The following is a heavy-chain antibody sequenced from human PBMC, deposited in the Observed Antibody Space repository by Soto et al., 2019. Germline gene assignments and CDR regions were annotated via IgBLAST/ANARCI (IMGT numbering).Heavy chain of an antibody. V-gene: IGHV4-59*01. CDR3: ARDSTMVRSRGMDV. J-gene: IGHJ6*02. CDR2: IYYSGST. CDR1: GGSISSYY. Sequence: LSLTCTVSGGSISSYYWSWIRQPPGKGLEWIGYIYYSGSTNYNPSLKSRVTISVDTSKNQFSLKLSSVTAADTAVYYCARDSTMVRSRGMDVWGQGTTVTVSS. D-gene: IGHD3-10*01.